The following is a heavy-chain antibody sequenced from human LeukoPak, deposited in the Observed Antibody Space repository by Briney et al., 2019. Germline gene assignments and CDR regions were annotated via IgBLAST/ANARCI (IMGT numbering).Heavy chain of an antibody. V-gene: IGHV3-49*04. CDR1: GFTFGDYA. D-gene: IGHD3-10*01. Sequence: GGSLRLSCTASGFTFGDYAMSWVRQAPGKGLEWVGFIRSKAYGGTTEYAASVKGRFTISRDDSKSIAYLQMNSLKTEDTAVYYCTRVWFGELTGAFDIWGQGTMVTVSS. CDR2: IRSKAYGGTT. CDR3: TRVWFGELTGAFDI. J-gene: IGHJ3*02.